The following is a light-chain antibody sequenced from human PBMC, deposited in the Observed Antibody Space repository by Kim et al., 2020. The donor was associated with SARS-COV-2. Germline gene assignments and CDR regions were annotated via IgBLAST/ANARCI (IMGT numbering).Light chain of an antibody. CDR3: QQYYSFPRT. J-gene: IGKJ1*01. V-gene: IGKV4-1*01. CDR1: QSVLDSPNKRSC. Sequence: DIVMTQSPDSLTVSLGEKATINCRSSQSVLDSPNKRSCLGWYQQKPGQPPKLLIYWATSRESGVPDRFSGSGSRTEFTLTISSLQAEDVAVYYCQQYYSFPRTFGQGTKVDIK. CDR2: WAT.